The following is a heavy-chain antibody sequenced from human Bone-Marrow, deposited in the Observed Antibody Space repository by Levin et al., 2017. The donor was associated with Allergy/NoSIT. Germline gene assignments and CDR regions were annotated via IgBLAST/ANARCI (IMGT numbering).Heavy chain of an antibody. D-gene: IGHD5-12*01. CDR2: INPVNGNT. J-gene: IGHJ5*02. Sequence: GESLKISCKASGYSFTHYAIHWVRQAPGQRLEWMGWINPVNGNTKYSQNFQGRVNITKETCASTVYVELSSLRSEDTAVYYCAREVIPRGSSRQWLPLDWFDPWGQGTLVTISS. CDR1: GYSFTHYA. V-gene: IGHV1-3*01. CDR3: AREVIPRGSSRQWLPLDWFDP.